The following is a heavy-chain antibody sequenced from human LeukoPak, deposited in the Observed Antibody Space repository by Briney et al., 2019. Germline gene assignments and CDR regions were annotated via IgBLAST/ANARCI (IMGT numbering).Heavy chain of an antibody. CDR1: GGSFSGYY. J-gene: IGHJ4*02. D-gene: IGHD1-20*01. CDR2: INHSGST. Sequence: SETLSLTCAVYGGSFSGYYWSWIRQPPGKGLEWIGEINHSGSTNYNPSLKSRVTISVDTSKNQFSLKLSSVTAADTAVYYCARGVTETTEIDYWGQGTLVTVSS. V-gene: IGHV4-34*01. CDR3: ARGVTETTEIDY.